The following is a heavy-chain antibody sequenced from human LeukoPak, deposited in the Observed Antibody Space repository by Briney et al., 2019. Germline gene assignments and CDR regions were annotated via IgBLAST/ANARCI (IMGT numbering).Heavy chain of an antibody. Sequence: SETLSLTCTVSGGSISTSAYYWSWIRQHPGKGLERIGFIYYSGSTHYNPSLTSRLTISVDTSKNQFSLRLSSVTAADTAVYYCARATGTTNFDYWGQGTLVTVSS. J-gene: IGHJ4*02. D-gene: IGHD1-7*01. CDR3: ARATGTTNFDY. CDR1: GGSISTSAYY. CDR2: IYYSGST. V-gene: IGHV4-31*03.